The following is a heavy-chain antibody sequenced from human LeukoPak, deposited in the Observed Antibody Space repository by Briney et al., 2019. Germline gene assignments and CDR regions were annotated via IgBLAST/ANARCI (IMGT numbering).Heavy chain of an antibody. CDR2: ISSSGSTI. V-gene: IGHV3-48*03. Sequence: GGSLGLSCAASGFTFSSYEMNWVRQAPGKGLEWVSYISSSGSTIYYADSVKGRFTISRDNAKNSLYLQMNSLRAEDTAVYYCARDRDYYDSSGYYWIWGQGTMVTVSS. J-gene: IGHJ3*02. CDR1: GFTFSSYE. D-gene: IGHD3-22*01. CDR3: ARDRDYYDSSGYYWI.